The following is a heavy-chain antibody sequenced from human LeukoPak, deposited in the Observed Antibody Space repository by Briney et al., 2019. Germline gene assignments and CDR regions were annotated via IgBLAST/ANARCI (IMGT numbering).Heavy chain of an antibody. Sequence: GGSLRLSCAASGFTFSNAWMNWVRQAPGKGLEWVGRIKSKTDGGTTDYAAPVKGRFTISRDNSKNTLYLQMNSLRAEDTAVYYCARDEFGYSSGWDGFDVWGQGTMVTVSS. CDR2: IKSKTDGGTT. D-gene: IGHD6-19*01. CDR3: ARDEFGYSSGWDGFDV. J-gene: IGHJ3*01. V-gene: IGHV3-15*01. CDR1: GFTFSNAW.